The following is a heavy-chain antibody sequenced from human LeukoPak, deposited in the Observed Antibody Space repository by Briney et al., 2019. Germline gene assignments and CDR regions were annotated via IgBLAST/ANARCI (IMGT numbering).Heavy chain of an antibody. V-gene: IGHV3-48*03. J-gene: IGHJ4*02. D-gene: IGHD3-10*01. CDR2: ISSSGSTI. CDR3: ARGSPLITMVRGVINGGFDY. Sequence: GGSLRLSCAASGFTFSSYEMNWVRQAPGKGLEWVSYISSSGSTIYYADSVKGRFTISRDNAKNSLYLQMNSLRAKDTAVYYCARGSPLITMVRGVINGGFDYWGQGTLVTVSS. CDR1: GFTFSSYE.